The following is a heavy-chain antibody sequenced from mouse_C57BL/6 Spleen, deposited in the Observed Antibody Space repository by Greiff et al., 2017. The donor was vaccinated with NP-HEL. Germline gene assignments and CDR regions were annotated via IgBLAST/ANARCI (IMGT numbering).Heavy chain of an antibody. J-gene: IGHJ2*01. CDR2: IYPGSGNT. V-gene: IGHV1-76*01. D-gene: IGHD4-1*01. CDR3: AREGGLGRPFDY. Sequence: QVQLQQSGAELVRPGASVKLSCKASGYTFTDYYINWVKQRPGQGLEWIARIYPGSGNTYYNEKFKGKATLTAEKSSSTAYMQLSSLTSEDSAVYFCAREGGLGRPFDYWGQGTTLTVSS. CDR1: GYTFTDYY.